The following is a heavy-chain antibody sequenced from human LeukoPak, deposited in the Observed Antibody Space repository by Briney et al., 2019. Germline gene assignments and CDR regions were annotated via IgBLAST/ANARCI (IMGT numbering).Heavy chain of an antibody. CDR2: MNPNSGNT. CDR1: GYTFTSYD. J-gene: IGHJ4*02. V-gene: IGHV1-8*01. CDR3: ARGKSTSGSYSDY. Sequence: GASVRVSCKASGYTFTSYDINWVRQATGQGLEWMGWMNPNSGNTGYAQKFQGRVTMTRNTSISTAYMELSSLRSEDTAVYYCARGKSTSGSYSDYWGQGTLVTVSS. D-gene: IGHD1-26*01.